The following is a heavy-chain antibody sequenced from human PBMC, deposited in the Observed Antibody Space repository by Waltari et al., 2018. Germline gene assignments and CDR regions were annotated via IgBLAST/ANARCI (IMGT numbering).Heavy chain of an antibody. V-gene: IGHV4-39*07. Sequence: QPQLQESGPGLVKPTETLSLTCTVSGCSISSSSYSWGWIRQPPGKGLEWIGSIYYSGSTYYDPSLKSRVTRSVDTSKSQFSLKLSSVTAADTAVYSCAGGDPFDYWGQGTLVTVSS. CDR1: GCSISSSSYS. J-gene: IGHJ4*02. CDR2: IYYSGST. CDR3: AGGDPFDY. D-gene: IGHD2-21*02.